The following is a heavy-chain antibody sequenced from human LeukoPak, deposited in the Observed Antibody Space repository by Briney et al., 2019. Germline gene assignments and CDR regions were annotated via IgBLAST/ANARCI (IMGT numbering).Heavy chain of an antibody. J-gene: IGHJ5*02. CDR2: ISYDGSNK. Sequence: GGSLRLSCAASGFTFSSYTIHWVRQAPRKGLEGLTIISYDGSNKYYADSVKGRFTISRDNSKNTLYLQMNSLRAEDTAVYYCARGGQGYDLNWFDPWGQGTPVTVSS. D-gene: IGHD3-3*01. CDR1: GFTFSSYT. V-gene: IGHV3-30-3*01. CDR3: ARGGQGYDLNWFDP.